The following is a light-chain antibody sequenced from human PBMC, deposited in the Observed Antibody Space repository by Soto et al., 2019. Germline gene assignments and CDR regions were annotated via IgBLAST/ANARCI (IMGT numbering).Light chain of an antibody. CDR1: SSDVGGYNY. V-gene: IGLV2-8*01. Sequence: QSALTQPPSASGSPGQSVTISCTGTSSDVGGYNYVSWYQQHPGKAPKLMIYEVNNRPSGVPDRFSGSKSGNTASLTVSGLQAEDEADYYCSSYADTSILVFGGGTKLTVL. CDR3: SSYADTSILV. J-gene: IGLJ2*01. CDR2: EVN.